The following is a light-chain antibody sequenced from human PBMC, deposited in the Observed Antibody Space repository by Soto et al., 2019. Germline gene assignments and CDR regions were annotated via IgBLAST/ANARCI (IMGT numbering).Light chain of an antibody. J-gene: IGLJ1*01. Sequence: QSALTQPASVSGSPGQSSTISCTGTSSDVGSYIVVSWYQQHPGKAPRLMIFEVHRRPSGVSDRFSGSKSGNTASLTISGLQAEDEADYYCCSYGGSSNPYVFGSGTKVTVL. V-gene: IGLV2-23*02. CDR1: SSDVGSYIV. CDR2: EVH. CDR3: CSYGGSSNPYV.